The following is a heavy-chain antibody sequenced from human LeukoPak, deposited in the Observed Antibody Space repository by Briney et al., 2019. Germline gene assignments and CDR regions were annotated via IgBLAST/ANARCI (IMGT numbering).Heavy chain of an antibody. Sequence: KSSETLSLTCTVSGYSISSGYYWVWIRQPPGKGLEWMGSIYHSGSTEYNPSLKSRVTISIDASKNEFSLNVRSVTAADTAIYYCARSDSQYYYFYCMDVWGKGTTVTVSS. V-gene: IGHV4-38-2*02. CDR3: ARSDSQYYYFYCMDV. CDR1: GYSISSGYY. J-gene: IGHJ6*03. D-gene: IGHD3-16*01. CDR2: IYHSGST.